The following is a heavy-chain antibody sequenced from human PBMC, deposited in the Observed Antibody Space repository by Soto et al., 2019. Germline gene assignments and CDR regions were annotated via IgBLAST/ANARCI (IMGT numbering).Heavy chain of an antibody. CDR3: ARVGHITNYGMAV. CDR2: IIPFFGTS. CDR1: GGTFSSYP. Sequence: QVQLVQSGAEVKKPGSSVKVSCEASGGTFSSYPINWVRQAPGQGLEWMGGIIPFFGTSNYAQKFQGRVTIRADDSTSTAYMELRSLRSEDTAVYYCARVGHITNYGMAVWGQGTTVTVSS. V-gene: IGHV1-69*01. D-gene: IGHD1-26*01. J-gene: IGHJ6*02.